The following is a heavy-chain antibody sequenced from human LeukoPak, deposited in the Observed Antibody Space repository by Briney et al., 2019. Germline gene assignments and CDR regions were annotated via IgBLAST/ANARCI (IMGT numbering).Heavy chain of an antibody. Sequence: GGSLRLSCAVSGFTFEDYAMHWVRQAPWKGLDWVAAISWNSGSINYADSVKGRFTISRDNAKNSLYLQMNSLRAEDTAFYYCVKERSRTGYFDYWGQGTLVTVSS. D-gene: IGHD2-2*01. V-gene: IGHV3-9*01. CDR3: VKERSRTGYFDY. J-gene: IGHJ4*02. CDR1: GFTFEDYA. CDR2: ISWNSGSI.